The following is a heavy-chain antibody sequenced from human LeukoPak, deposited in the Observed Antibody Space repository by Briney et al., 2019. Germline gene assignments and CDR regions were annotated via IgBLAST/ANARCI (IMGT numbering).Heavy chain of an antibody. CDR1: GYFISSGYY. CDR2: IYHSGST. D-gene: IGHD6-6*01. V-gene: IGHV4-38-2*02. CDR3: AREVHDSSSTIYYYYYMDV. Sequence: SETLSLTCTVSGYFISSGYYWGWIRQPPGKGLEWIGSIYHSGSTYYNPSLKSRVTISVDTSKNQFSLKLSSVTAADTAVYYCAREVHDSSSTIYYYYYMDVWGKGTTVTVSS. J-gene: IGHJ6*03.